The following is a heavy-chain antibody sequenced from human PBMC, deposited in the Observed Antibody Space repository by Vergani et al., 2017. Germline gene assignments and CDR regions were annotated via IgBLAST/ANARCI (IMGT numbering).Heavy chain of an antibody. V-gene: IGHV3-20*01. Sequence: EVQLVESGGGVVRPGGSLRLSCAASGFTFDDYGMSWVRQAPGKGLEWVAGINWNGGSTGYADSVKGRFTISRDNAKNSLYLQMNSLRAEDTALYHCARGSPIVVVPAARPENYYYMDVWGKGTPVTVSS. J-gene: IGHJ6*03. D-gene: IGHD2-2*01. CDR2: INWNGGST. CDR3: ARGSPIVVVPAARPENYYYMDV. CDR1: GFTFDDYG.